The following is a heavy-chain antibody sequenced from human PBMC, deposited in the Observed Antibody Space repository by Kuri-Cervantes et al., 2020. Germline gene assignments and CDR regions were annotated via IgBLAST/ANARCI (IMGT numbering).Heavy chain of an antibody. V-gene: IGHV3-21*01. Sequence: GGSLRLSCAASGFTFSSYSMNWVRQAPGKGLEWVSSISDNSRYIYYADSVKGRFTISRDSAKNSLPLQMNTLRADDTAVYYCARDSRGRSNWFDPWGQGTLVTVSS. CDR3: ARDSRGRSNWFDP. CDR1: GFTFSSYS. CDR2: ISDNSRYI. J-gene: IGHJ5*02. D-gene: IGHD3-16*01.